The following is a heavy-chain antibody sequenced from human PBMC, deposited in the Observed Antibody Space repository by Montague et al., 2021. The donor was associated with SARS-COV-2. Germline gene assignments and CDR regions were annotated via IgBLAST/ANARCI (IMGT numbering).Heavy chain of an antibody. Sequence: SLRLSCAASGFTFSSYSMNWVRQAPGKGLEWVSSISSSSSYKYYADSVKGRFTISRDNAKNSLYLQMNSLRAEDTAVYYCARDLGYDYVWGSYRHLDNWGQGTLVTVSS. CDR1: GFTFSSYS. J-gene: IGHJ4*02. V-gene: IGHV3-21*01. CDR2: ISSSSSYK. D-gene: IGHD3-16*02. CDR3: ARDLGYDYVWGSYRHLDN.